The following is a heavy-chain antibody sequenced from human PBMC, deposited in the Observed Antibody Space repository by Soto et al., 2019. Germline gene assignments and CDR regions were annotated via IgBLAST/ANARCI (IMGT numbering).Heavy chain of an antibody. Sequence: LRLSCAASGFTFSSYEMNWVRQAPGKGLEWVSYISSSGSTIYYADSVKGRFTISRDNAKNSLYLQMNSLRAEDTAVYYCARLWSLQYSSGWGYFDYWGQGTLVTVSS. CDR1: GFTFSSYE. CDR3: ARLWSLQYSSGWGYFDY. D-gene: IGHD6-19*01. V-gene: IGHV3-48*03. CDR2: ISSSGSTI. J-gene: IGHJ4*02.